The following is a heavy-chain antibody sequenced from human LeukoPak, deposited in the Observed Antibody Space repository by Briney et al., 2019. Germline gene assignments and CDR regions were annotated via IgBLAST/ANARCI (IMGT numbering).Heavy chain of an antibody. D-gene: IGHD6-13*01. CDR1: GYTFIGYY. CDR2: IDSKSGGT. CDR3: ATASWREGHGGAFDI. V-gene: IGHV1-2*02. J-gene: IGHJ3*02. Sequence: ASVKVSCKASGYTFIGYYVHWVRQAPGQGLEWMGWIDSKSGGTNYAQKFQGRVAMTRDTSISTAYMELSRLRSEDTAVYYCATASWREGHGGAFDIWGQGTMVTVSS.